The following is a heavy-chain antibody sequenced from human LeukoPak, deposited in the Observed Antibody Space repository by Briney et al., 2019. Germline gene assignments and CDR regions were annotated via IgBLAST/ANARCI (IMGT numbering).Heavy chain of an antibody. CDR3: AREWGVAKTAYYYYYGMDV. Sequence: ASVKVSCKASGYTFTRYAITWVRQAPGQGPEWMGRISVHNGDTNYAQKLQGRVTMTTDTSTSTAYMELRSLRSDDTAVYYCAREWGVAKTAYYYYYGMDVWGQGTTVTVSS. J-gene: IGHJ6*02. V-gene: IGHV1-18*01. CDR2: ISVHNGDT. D-gene: IGHD1-14*01. CDR1: GYTFTRYA.